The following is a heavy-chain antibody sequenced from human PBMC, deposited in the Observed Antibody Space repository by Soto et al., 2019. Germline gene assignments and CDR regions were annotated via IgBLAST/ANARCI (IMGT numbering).Heavy chain of an antibody. J-gene: IGHJ6*02. CDR2: IWYDGSNK. Sequence: PGGSLRLSCAASGFTFSSYGMHWVRQAPGKGLDWVAVIWYDGSNKYYADSVKGRFTISRDNSKNTLYLQMNSLRAEDTAVYYCARDIPHDSLYCYYYYGMDVWGQGTTVTVSS. D-gene: IGHD2-21*01. CDR1: GFTFSSYG. V-gene: IGHV3-33*01. CDR3: ARDIPHDSLYCYYYYGMDV.